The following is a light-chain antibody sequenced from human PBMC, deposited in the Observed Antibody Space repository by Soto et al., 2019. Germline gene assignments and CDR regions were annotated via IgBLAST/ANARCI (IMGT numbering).Light chain of an antibody. CDR2: DAS. CDR3: QQRSNFLFT. V-gene: IGKV3-11*01. J-gene: IGKJ3*01. CDR1: QSVSSY. Sequence: EIVLTQSPATLSLSPGERATLSCRASQSVSSYLAWYQQKPGQAPRLLIYDASNRATGIPARFSGSGSGTDFTLTISSLEPADFAVYFCQQRSNFLFTFGPGTNVDIK.